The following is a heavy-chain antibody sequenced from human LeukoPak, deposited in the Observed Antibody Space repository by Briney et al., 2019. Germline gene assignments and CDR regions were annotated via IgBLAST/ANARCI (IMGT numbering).Heavy chain of an antibody. V-gene: IGHV4-61*02. CDR1: GGSISSGSYY. J-gene: IGHJ4*02. CDR3: AGSSGYSSGWRVDY. CDR2: ICTSGIT. D-gene: IGHD6-19*01. Sequence: SETLSLTCTVSGGSISSGSYYWSWIRQPAGKGLEWIGRICTSGITNYNPSLKSRVTISVDTSKNQFSLKLSSVTAADTAVYYCAGSSGYSSGWRVDYWGQGTLVTVSS.